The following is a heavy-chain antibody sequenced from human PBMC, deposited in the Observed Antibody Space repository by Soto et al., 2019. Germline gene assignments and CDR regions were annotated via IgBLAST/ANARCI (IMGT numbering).Heavy chain of an antibody. CDR3: ASRADDYVWGSYRYTPVGYFDY. CDR1: GGSFSGYY. CDR2: INHSGST. V-gene: IGHV4-34*01. J-gene: IGHJ4*02. D-gene: IGHD3-16*02. Sequence: SETLSLTCAVYGGSFSGYYWSWIRQPPGKGLEWIGEINHSGSTNYNPSLKSRVTISVDTSKNQFSLKLSSVTAADTAVYYCASRADDYVWGSYRYTPVGYFDYWGQGTLVTVSS.